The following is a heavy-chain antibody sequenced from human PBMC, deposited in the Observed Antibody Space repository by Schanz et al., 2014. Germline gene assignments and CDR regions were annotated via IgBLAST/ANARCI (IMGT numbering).Heavy chain of an antibody. J-gene: IGHJ4*02. V-gene: IGHV1-2*02. CDR3: ARTGYDPSLTH. Sequence: QVQLVQSGAEVKKPGASVKVSCKASGYTFSGYYLHWVRQAPGQGLEWMGWIDPNRGVAVFAQKFPGRVTMTTDTSISTAYMELNNLRSDDTAVYYCARTGYDPSLTHWGQGTLVTVSS. CDR2: IDPNRGVA. CDR1: GYTFSGYY. D-gene: IGHD5-12*01.